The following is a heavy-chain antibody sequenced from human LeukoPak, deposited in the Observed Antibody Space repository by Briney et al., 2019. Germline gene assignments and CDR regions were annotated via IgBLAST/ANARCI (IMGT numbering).Heavy chain of an antibody. CDR2: IKYDGSKI. CDR3: ATDGIPSATALAN. J-gene: IGHJ4*02. CDR1: GFTFSHYG. V-gene: IGHV3-30*02. Sequence: GGSLRLSCETSGFTFSHYGIHWVRQVPGMGLEWVAFIKYDGSKIYYAESVQGRFTISRDNSKNNLFLQMTRMRAQDTAVYYCATDGIPSATALANWGQGTLVTVSS. D-gene: IGHD2/OR15-2a*01.